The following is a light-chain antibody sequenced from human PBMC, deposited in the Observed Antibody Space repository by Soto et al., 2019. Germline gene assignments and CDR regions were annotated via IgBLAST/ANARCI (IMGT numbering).Light chain of an antibody. CDR1: QSVSSY. V-gene: IGKV3-11*01. CDR2: DAS. Sequence: EIVLTQSPDTLSLSPGARAALSCMASQSVSSYLAWYQQKSGQAPRLLIYDASNRATGIPARFGGSGSGTDFTLTISSLEPEDFAVYYCQQRSSWPWTFGQGTKVAI. J-gene: IGKJ1*01. CDR3: QQRSSWPWT.